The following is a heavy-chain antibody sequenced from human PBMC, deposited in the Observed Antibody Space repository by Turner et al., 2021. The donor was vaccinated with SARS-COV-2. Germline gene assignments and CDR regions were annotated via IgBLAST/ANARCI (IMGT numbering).Heavy chain of an antibody. CDR1: GFTFSSYG. D-gene: IGHD3-10*01. Sequence: QVQLVESGGGVVQPGESLILTCAASGFTFSSYGMHWVRQSPGKGLEWVAIISYDGSNNYYADSVKGRFTISRDNSKNTLYLQMNSLRAEDMAVYYCAKVIGEYYYGSGYDYWGQGTLVTVSS. J-gene: IGHJ4*02. CDR2: ISYDGSNN. CDR3: AKVIGEYYYGSGYDY. V-gene: IGHV3-30*18.